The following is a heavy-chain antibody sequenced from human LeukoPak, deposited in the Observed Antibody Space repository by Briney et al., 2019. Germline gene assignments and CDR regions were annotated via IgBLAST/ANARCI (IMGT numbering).Heavy chain of an antibody. J-gene: IGHJ4*02. Sequence: SETLSLTCAVSGGSLSGSYWSWIRQFPGKGLEWIGFVFYTGSFNYNPSLKSRVRISVDTSRNQFSLKLSSVTAADTAVYYCARGAQGGSFDYWGQGTLVTVSS. D-gene: IGHD6-25*01. CDR3: ARGAQGGSFDY. CDR1: GGSLSGSY. CDR2: VFYTGSF. V-gene: IGHV4-59*01.